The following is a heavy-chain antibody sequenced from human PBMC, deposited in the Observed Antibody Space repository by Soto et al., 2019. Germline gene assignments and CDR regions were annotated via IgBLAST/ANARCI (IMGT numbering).Heavy chain of an antibody. CDR1: GFTFSSYA. Sequence: QVQLVESGGGVVQPGRSLRLSCAASGFTFSSYAMQWVRQAPGKGLEWVAVISYDGSNKYYADSVKGRFTISRDNSKNTLYLQMNSLRAEDTAVYYCARERVYCSGGSCYGFLLDYWCQGPLVTVSS. CDR3: ARERVYCSGGSCYGFLLDY. J-gene: IGHJ4*02. D-gene: IGHD2-15*01. V-gene: IGHV3-30-3*01. CDR2: ISYDGSNK.